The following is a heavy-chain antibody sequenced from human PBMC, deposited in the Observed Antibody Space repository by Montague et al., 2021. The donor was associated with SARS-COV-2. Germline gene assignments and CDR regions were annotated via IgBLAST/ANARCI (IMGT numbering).Heavy chain of an antibody. D-gene: IGHD3-22*01. Sequence: PALVKPTQTLTLTCTFSGFSLSTSGVGVGWIRQPPGKALEWLALIYWDDDKRHSPSLKSRLTITKDTSKNQVVLTMTNMDPVDTATYYCAHRRPLYYYDSSLSTFDYWGQGTLVTVSS. V-gene: IGHV2-5*02. CDR3: AHRRPLYYYDSSLSTFDY. CDR1: GFSLSTSGVG. CDR2: IYWDDDK. J-gene: IGHJ4*02.